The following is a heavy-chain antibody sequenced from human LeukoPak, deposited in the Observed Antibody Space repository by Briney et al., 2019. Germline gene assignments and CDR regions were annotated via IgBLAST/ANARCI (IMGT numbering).Heavy chain of an antibody. J-gene: IGHJ6*03. CDR3: ARARGRTMIYMDV. CDR2: IYTSGST. CDR1: GGSISSYY. Sequence: SETLSLTCTGSGGSISSYYWSWMRQPAGKGLEWIGRIYTSGSTNYNPSLKRRVTMSVDTSKNQFSLKLSSVTAADTAVYYCARARGRTMIYMDVWGKGTTVTVSS. D-gene: IGHD3-22*01. V-gene: IGHV4-4*07.